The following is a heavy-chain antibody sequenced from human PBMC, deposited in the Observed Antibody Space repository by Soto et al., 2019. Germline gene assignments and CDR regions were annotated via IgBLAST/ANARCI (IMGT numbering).Heavy chain of an antibody. Sequence: ASVKVSCKASGYTFTSYAMHWVRQAPGQRLEWMGWINPNSGGTNYAQKFQGWVTMTRDTSISTAYMELSRLRSDDTAVYYCARGGKRAYYDSSGYYYHYYYYGMDVWGQGTTVTVSS. CDR2: INPNSGGT. J-gene: IGHJ6*02. CDR1: GYTFTSYA. V-gene: IGHV1-2*04. CDR3: ARGGKRAYYDSSGYYYHYYYYGMDV. D-gene: IGHD3-22*01.